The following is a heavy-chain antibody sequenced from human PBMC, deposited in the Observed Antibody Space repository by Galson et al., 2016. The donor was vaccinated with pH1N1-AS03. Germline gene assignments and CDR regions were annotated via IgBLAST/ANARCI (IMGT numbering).Heavy chain of an antibody. J-gene: IGHJ4*02. CDR3: TTHLKATPATAGFFDF. D-gene: IGHD2-15*01. CDR1: GFHLNPVW. V-gene: IGHV3-15*01. Sequence: SLRLSCAASGFHLNPVWMSWVRQAPEKGLEWVGRITSSGGGVTTDYAAPVKDRFTISRDDSKATLFLQMDSLKPEDTAVYYCTTHLKATPATAGFFDFWGQGILVTVSS. CDR2: ITSSGGGVTT.